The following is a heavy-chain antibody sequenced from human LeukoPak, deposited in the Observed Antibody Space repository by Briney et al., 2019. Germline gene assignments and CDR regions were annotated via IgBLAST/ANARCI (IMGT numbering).Heavy chain of an antibody. Sequence: GGSLRLSCAASGFTFSSYWMNWVRQAPGKGLEWVANIKRDGNEKNYVDSVRGRFSISRDNAKDSLYLQMDSLRAEDTAVYYCAKEGAYPIITYDSWGQGALVTVSS. J-gene: IGHJ5*01. CDR1: GFTFSSYW. D-gene: IGHD3-10*01. V-gene: IGHV3-7*01. CDR2: IKRDGNEK. CDR3: AKEGAYPIITYDS.